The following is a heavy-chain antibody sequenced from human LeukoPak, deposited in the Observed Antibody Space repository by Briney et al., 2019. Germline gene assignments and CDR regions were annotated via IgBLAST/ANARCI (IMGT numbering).Heavy chain of an antibody. CDR3: ATRGGYCSGGSCYSGAIEY. Sequence: GGSLRLSCAASGFTVSSNYMSWVRQAPGKGLEWVSSISSSSSYIYYAGSVKGRFTISRDNAKNSLYLQMDSLRAEDTAVYYCATRGGYCSGGSCYSGAIEYWGQGTLVTVSS. J-gene: IGHJ4*02. CDR1: GFTVSSNY. V-gene: IGHV3-21*01. D-gene: IGHD2-15*01. CDR2: ISSSSSYI.